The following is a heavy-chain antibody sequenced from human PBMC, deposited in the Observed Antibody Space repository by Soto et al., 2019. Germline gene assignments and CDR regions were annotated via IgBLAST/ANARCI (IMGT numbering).Heavy chain of an antibody. Sequence: EVQLVESGGGLVQPGGSLRLSCAASGFTFSSYSMNWVRQAPGKGLEWVSYISSSSSTIYYADSVKARFTISRDNAKNPLYLQMNSLRDEDTAVYYCAREGGSLNWFDPWGQGTLVTVSS. CDR2: ISSSSSTI. J-gene: IGHJ5*02. CDR3: AREGGSLNWFDP. V-gene: IGHV3-48*02. CDR1: GFTFSSYS. D-gene: IGHD1-26*01.